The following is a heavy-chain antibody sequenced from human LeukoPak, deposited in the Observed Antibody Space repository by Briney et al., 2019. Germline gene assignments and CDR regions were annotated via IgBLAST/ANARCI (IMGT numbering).Heavy chain of an antibody. D-gene: IGHD1-26*01. J-gene: IGHJ2*01. CDR3: ARDADTTVFYWYFDL. CDR1: GFTLSHYG. Sequence: GGSLRLSCVASGFTLSHYGMHWVRQAPGKGLELVALIWSDGSKTSYADSVKGRFTISRDISRNTLYLQMNSLRAEDTAVYYCARDADTTVFYWYFDLWGRGTLVTVSS. V-gene: IGHV3-33*01. CDR2: IWSDGSKT.